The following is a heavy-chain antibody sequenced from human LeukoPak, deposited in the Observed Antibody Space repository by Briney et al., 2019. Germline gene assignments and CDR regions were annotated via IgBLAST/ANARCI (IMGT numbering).Heavy chain of an antibody. J-gene: IGHJ4*02. Sequence: GGSLRLSCAASGFTFSSYTMSWVRQAPGKGLERVSALSGSGDDTYYADSVKGGFTISGDNSKNTLYLQMNSLRAEDTAVYYCTVQRGGDGYNTFDYWGQGTLVTVSS. D-gene: IGHD5-24*01. CDR2: LSGSGDDT. CDR1: GFTFSSYT. CDR3: TVQRGGDGYNTFDY. V-gene: IGHV3-23*01.